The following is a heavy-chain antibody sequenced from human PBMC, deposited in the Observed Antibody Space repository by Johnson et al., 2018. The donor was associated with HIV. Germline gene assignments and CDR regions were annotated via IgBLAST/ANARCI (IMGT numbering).Heavy chain of an antibody. V-gene: IGHV3-74*01. D-gene: IGHD2-2*01. CDR1: GFTFSRYW. CDR3: ASCSDQVLLGGDAFDV. Sequence: VQLVESGGGLVQPGGSLILSCAASGFTFSRYWMHWVRQAPGKGLVWVSRISSDGTDTYYADSVKGRFTISRDNAKNSLYLQMNSLTAEDTALYYCASCSDQVLLGGDAFDVWGQGTVVTVSS. CDR2: ISSDGTDT. J-gene: IGHJ3*01.